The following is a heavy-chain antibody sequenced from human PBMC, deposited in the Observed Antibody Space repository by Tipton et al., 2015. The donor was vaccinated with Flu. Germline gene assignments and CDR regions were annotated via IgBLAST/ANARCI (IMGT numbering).Heavy chain of an antibody. V-gene: IGHV4-39*07. CDR3: ARDFHPTSNWFDP. Sequence: TLSLTCTVSGGSINSTTYYWGWVRQPPGKGLEWIATVFHSGLTYYNPSLKSRVSISIDTSKNQFSLRMNSVTAADSAVYYGARDFHPTSNWFDPWGQGTLVTVSS. CDR1: GGSINSTTYY. J-gene: IGHJ5*02. CDR2: VFHSGLT.